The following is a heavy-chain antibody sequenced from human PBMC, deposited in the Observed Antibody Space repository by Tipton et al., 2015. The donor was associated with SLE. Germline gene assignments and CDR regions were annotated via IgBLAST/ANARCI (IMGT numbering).Heavy chain of an antibody. CDR3: ARIPAGSTSSWFFDF. CDR1: DGSISSSNYY. Sequence: TLSLTCTVSDGSISSSNYYWGWIRQPPGKGLEWIGSIFYTGSTYYNPSLKSRVSFSIDTSKNQFSLKLNSVTAADTALYYCARIPAGSTSSWFFDFWGQGTLVTVSS. J-gene: IGHJ4*02. D-gene: IGHD1-26*01. V-gene: IGHV4-39*07. CDR2: IFYTGST.